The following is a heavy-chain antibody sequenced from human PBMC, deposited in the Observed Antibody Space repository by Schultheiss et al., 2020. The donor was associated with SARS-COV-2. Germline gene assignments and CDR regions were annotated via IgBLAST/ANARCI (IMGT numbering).Heavy chain of an antibody. V-gene: IGHV3-33*01. CDR2: IWYDGSKT. J-gene: IGHJ4*02. CDR3: ARVQQWLAKDFDY. CDR1: GFTFSSYG. D-gene: IGHD6-19*01. Sequence: GGSLRLSCAASGFTFSSYGMHWVRQSPGKGLEWVAFIWYDGSKTYYADSVKGRFTISRDNSKDTLYLQMNSMRDEDTAVYYCARVQQWLAKDFDYWGQGTLVTVSS.